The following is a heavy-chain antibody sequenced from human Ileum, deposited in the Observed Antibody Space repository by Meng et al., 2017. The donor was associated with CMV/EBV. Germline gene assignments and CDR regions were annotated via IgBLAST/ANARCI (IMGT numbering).Heavy chain of an antibody. CDR2: LNPNNGNT. V-gene: IGHV1-8*01. Sequence: ASVKVSCKASGYTFSSFDINWVRQTPGQGLEWMGWLNPNNGNTGYAQKFQGRFTMNRNTSVSTVSMEMTGLKFEDTAVYFCARGRFGFRRSNPYFYGPAFWGQGTAVTVSS. D-gene: IGHD3-10*01. CDR1: GYTFSSFD. J-gene: IGHJ6*02. CDR3: ARGRFGFRRSNPYFYGPAF.